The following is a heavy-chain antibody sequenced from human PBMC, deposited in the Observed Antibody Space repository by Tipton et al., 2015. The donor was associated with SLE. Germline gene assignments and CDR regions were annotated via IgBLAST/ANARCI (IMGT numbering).Heavy chain of an antibody. CDR3: AKLGYYFYDYLGYHQKPEH. Sequence: SLRLSCEASGFTFSNYGMSWVRQAPGKGLDWVSYISDSGSTIYYADSVKGRFTISRDNAKNSLYLQMNGLRDEDTAVYYCAKLGYYFYDYLGYHQKPEHWGQGTLVTVSS. CDR2: ISDSGSTI. J-gene: IGHJ4*01. CDR1: GFTFSNYG. V-gene: IGHV3-48*02. D-gene: IGHD3-22*01.